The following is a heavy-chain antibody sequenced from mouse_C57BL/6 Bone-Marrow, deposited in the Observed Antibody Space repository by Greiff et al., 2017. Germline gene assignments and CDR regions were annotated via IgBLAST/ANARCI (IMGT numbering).Heavy chain of an antibody. CDR1: GYTFTSYG. CDR3: ARRANSYYCDY. J-gene: IGHJ2*01. Sequence: VKLQESGAELARPGASVKLSCKASGYTFTSYGISWVKRRTGQGLEWIGEIYPRSGNTYYNEKFKGKATLTADKSSSTAYMELRSLTSEDSAVYFCARRANSYYCDYWGQGTTLTVSS. V-gene: IGHV1-81*01. CDR2: IYPRSGNT. D-gene: IGHD3-1*01.